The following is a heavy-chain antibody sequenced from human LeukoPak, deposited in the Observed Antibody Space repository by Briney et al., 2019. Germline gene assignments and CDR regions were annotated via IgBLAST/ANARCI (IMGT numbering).Heavy chain of an antibody. CDR3: ARDTSGSFDY. CDR1: GFTFSSYT. J-gene: IGHJ4*02. V-gene: IGHV3-48*04. CDR2: ISGGSTTI. Sequence: PGGSLRLSCAASGFTFSSYTMNWVRQAPGKGLEWVSYISGGSTTIYYADSVKGRFTISRDNAKNSLYLQMNSLRAEDTAVYYCARDTSGSFDYWGQGTLVTVSS. D-gene: IGHD1-26*01.